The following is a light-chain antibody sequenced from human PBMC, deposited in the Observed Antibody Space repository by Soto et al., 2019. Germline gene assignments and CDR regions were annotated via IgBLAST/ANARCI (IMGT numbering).Light chain of an antibody. CDR3: SSFATSGTTVI. V-gene: IGLV2-14*01. CDR2: EVT. Sequence: QSALTQPASVSGSPGQSITISCTGTNNDVGAYPYVSWYQQHPGTAPKLIIYEVTNRPSGISDRFSGSKSGNTAYLTISGLQAEDESDYYCSSFATSGTTVIFGGGTQLTVL. CDR1: NNDVGAYPY. J-gene: IGLJ7*01.